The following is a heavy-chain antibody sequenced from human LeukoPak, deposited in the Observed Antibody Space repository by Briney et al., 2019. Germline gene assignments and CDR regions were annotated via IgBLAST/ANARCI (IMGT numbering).Heavy chain of an antibody. Sequence: SETPSLTCTVSGGSISSYYWSWIRQPAGKGLEWIGRIYTSGSTNYNPSLKSRVTMSVDTSKNQFSLKLSSVTAADTAMYYCAREAGNTQYFDYWGQGTLVTVSS. J-gene: IGHJ4*02. CDR3: AREAGNTQYFDY. D-gene: IGHD1-1*01. CDR1: GGSISSYY. CDR2: IYTSGST. V-gene: IGHV4-4*07.